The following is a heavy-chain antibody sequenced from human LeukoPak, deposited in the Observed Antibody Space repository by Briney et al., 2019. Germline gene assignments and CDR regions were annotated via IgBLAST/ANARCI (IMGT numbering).Heavy chain of an antibody. Sequence: ASVKVSCKASGGTFSSYAISWVRQAPGQGLEWMGGIIPIFGTANYAQKFQGRVTITADESTSTAYMELSSLRSEDMAVYYCARDSTQYYYDSSGPGDWFDPWGQGTLVTVSS. CDR3: ARDSTQYYYDSSGPGDWFDP. D-gene: IGHD3-22*01. J-gene: IGHJ5*02. CDR2: IIPIFGTA. CDR1: GGTFSSYA. V-gene: IGHV1-69*13.